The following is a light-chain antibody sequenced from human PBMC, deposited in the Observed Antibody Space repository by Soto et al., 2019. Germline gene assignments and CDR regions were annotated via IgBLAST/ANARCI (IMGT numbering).Light chain of an antibody. J-gene: IGLJ2*01. CDR1: FSDVGGYNY. CDR3: SSYRGARTLVV. CDR2: DVS. Sequence: QSVLIQPASVSGSPGQSVTISCTGSFSDVGGYNYVSWYQQHPGKAPKLIIYDVSSRPSGVSYRFSGSKSDYTASLTISGLQAEDEAEYYCSSYRGARTLVVFGGGTKVTVL. V-gene: IGLV2-14*01.